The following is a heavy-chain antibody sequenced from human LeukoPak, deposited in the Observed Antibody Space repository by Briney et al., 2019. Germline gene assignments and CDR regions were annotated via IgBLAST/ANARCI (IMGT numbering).Heavy chain of an antibody. CDR3: VKGGDYYGSGSDGWVDY. CDR2: ISSNGGST. J-gene: IGHJ4*02. Sequence: GGSLPVSCSASGFTFSSHVMHWVRQAPGKGLEYVSAISSNGGSTDYADSVKGRFTISRDNSKNTLYLQMSSLRAEDTAVYYCVKGGDYYGSGSDGWVDYWGEGTPVSLSS. V-gene: IGHV3-64D*09. CDR1: GFTFSSHV. D-gene: IGHD3-10*01.